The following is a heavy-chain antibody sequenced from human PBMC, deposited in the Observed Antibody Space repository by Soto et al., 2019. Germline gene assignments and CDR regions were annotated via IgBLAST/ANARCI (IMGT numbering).Heavy chain of an antibody. Sequence: ESGGGLVQPGGSLRLSCVASGFTFSTYTMSWVRQAPGTGLEWVSAISGSGGSPSYADSVQGRFSISRDNPRNTLYLQMNSLRGEDTAMYYCAKARCSTTNCYVPEYWGQGTLVTVSS. D-gene: IGHD2-2*01. V-gene: IGHV3-23*01. CDR1: GFTFSTYT. J-gene: IGHJ4*02. CDR3: AKARCSTTNCYVPEY. CDR2: ISGSGGSP.